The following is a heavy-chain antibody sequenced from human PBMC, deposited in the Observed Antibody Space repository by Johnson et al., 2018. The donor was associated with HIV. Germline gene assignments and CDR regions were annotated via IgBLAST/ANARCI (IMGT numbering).Heavy chain of an antibody. CDR2: INSDGSHI. Sequence: VQLVESGGGLVQPGGSLRLSCAASGFSFSTTWMHWVRQAPGEGLVWVAHINSDGSHIAYADSVRGRFTISRDNAKNTLVLQMNSLRGEDTALYYCTGDGPRDAFDIWGQGTVVIVSS. CDR3: TGDGPRDAFDI. CDR1: GFSFSTTW. V-gene: IGHV3-74*03. J-gene: IGHJ3*02.